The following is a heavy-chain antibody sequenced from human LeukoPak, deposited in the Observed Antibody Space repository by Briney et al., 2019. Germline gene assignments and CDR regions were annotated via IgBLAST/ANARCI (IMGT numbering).Heavy chain of an antibody. Sequence: GASVKVSCKVFGYTLTELSMHWVRQAPGKGLEWMGGFDPEDGETIYAQKFQGRVTMTRDMSTSTVHMELSSLRSEDTAVYYCARDHGMATILAKSNHFDFWGQGTLVTVSS. CDR2: FDPEDGET. D-gene: IGHD5-24*01. CDR1: GYTLTELS. J-gene: IGHJ4*02. V-gene: IGHV1-24*01. CDR3: ARDHGMATILAKSNHFDF.